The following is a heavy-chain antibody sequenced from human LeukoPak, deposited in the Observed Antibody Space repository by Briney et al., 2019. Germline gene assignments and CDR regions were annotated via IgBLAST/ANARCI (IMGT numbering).Heavy chain of an antibody. J-gene: IGHJ4*02. CDR2: ISGSGGST. D-gene: IGHD6-19*01. Sequence: PGGSLRLSCAASGFTFSSYAMSWVRQAPGKGLEWVSAISGSGGSTYYADSVKGRFTISRDNSKNTLYLQMNSLRAEDTAVYYCASYSSGWYWPFDYWGQGTPVTVSS. CDR3: ASYSSGWYWPFDY. CDR1: GFTFSSYA. V-gene: IGHV3-23*01.